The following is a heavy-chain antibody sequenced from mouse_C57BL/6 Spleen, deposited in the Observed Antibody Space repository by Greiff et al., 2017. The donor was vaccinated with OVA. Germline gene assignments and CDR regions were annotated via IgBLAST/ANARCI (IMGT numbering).Heavy chain of an antibody. J-gene: IGHJ4*01. V-gene: IGHV14-3*01. CDR3: ARSDYGSSYDAMDY. CDR2: IDPANGNT. D-gene: IGHD1-1*01. CDR1: GFNIKNTH. Sequence: EVQLQQSVAELVRPGASVKLSCTASGFNIKNTHMHWVKQRPEQGLEWIGRIDPANGNTKYAPKFQGKATITADTSSNTAYLQLSSLTSEDTAIYYCARSDYGSSYDAMDYWGQGTSVTVSS.